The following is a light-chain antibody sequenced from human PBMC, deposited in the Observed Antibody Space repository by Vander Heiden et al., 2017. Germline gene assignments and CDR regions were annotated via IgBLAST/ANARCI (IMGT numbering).Light chain of an antibody. CDR3: SSYTSSSTWV. V-gene: IGLV2-14*01. CDR2: DVS. J-gene: IGLJ3*02. CDR1: GSDVGGYNY. Sequence: SALTQPASVSGTPGQSIAISCTGTGSDVGGYNYGSWYQQHPGKAPKLMIYDVSNRPSGVSNRFSGSKSGNTASLTISGLQAEDEADYYCSSYTSSSTWVFGGGTKLTVL.